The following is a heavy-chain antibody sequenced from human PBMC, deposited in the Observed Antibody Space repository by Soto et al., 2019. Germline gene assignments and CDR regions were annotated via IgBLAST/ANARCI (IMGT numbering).Heavy chain of an antibody. Sequence: ASVKVSCKASGYTFTSYGISWVRQAPGQGLEWMGWISAYNGNTNYAQKLQGRVTMTTDTSTSTAYMELRSLRSDDTAVYYCARGHYPIPDYGDYVGYYYYMDVWGKGTTVTVSS. CDR3: ARGHYPIPDYGDYVGYYYYMDV. CDR1: GYTFTSYG. CDR2: ISAYNGNT. D-gene: IGHD4-17*01. J-gene: IGHJ6*03. V-gene: IGHV1-18*04.